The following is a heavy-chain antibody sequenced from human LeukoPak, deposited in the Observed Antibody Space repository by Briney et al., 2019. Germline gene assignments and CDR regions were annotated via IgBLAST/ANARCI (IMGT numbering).Heavy chain of an antibody. J-gene: IGHJ4*02. Sequence: GASVKVSCKSSGFTFTDEYIHWVRQAPGQGLEWMGWINPYSGAINYAQKFQGRVTLTRDTSISTAYMEQSRLTSGDTAVYYCARDPKSQLLLDYWGQGTLVTVSS. CDR3: ARDPKSQLLLDY. V-gene: IGHV1-2*02. CDR2: INPYSGAI. CDR1: GFTFTDEY. D-gene: IGHD2-2*01.